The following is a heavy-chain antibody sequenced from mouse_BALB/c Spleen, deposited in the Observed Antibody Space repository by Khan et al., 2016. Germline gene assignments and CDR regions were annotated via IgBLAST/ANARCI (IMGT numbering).Heavy chain of an antibody. CDR1: GYTFSRYW. CDR3: ARGAS. Sequence: QVQLQQPGAELMKPGASVKISCKASGYTFSRYWIEWIKERPGHGLEWIGEILPGTDSTNYNDKFKGKAAFTAESSSSTAYIQLNSLTSEDSAVXDCARGASWGQGTLVTVSA. J-gene: IGHJ3*01. CDR2: ILPGTDST. V-gene: IGHV1-9*01.